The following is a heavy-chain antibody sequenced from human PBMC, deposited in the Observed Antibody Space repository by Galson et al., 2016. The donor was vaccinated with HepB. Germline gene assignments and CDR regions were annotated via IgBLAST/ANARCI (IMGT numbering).Heavy chain of an antibody. Sequence: SLRLSCAASGFIFRSYGMHWVRQAPGKGLEWVAVIWYDGSNKYYADSVKGRFTISRGNSKNTLYLQMNSLRAEDTAVYYCARDRMSGNPDAYLGHWGQGTRVTVSS. CDR1: GFIFRSYG. CDR2: IWYDGSNK. D-gene: IGHD4-23*01. V-gene: IGHV3-33*01. CDR3: ARDRMSGNPDAYLGH. J-gene: IGHJ4*02.